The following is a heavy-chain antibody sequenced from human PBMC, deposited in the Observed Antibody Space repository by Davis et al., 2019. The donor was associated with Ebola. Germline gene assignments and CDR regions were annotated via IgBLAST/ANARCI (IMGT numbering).Heavy chain of an antibody. CDR1: GFTFSSYA. CDR3: ARRGCSSTSCSITPMDY. CDR2: IKQDGSEK. Sequence: GESLKISCAASGFTFSSYAMNWVRQAPGKGLEWVANIKQDGSEKYYVDSVKGRFTISRDNAKNSLYLQMNSLRAEDTAVYYCARRGCSSTSCSITPMDYWGQGTLVTVSS. D-gene: IGHD2-2*01. J-gene: IGHJ4*02. V-gene: IGHV3-7*01.